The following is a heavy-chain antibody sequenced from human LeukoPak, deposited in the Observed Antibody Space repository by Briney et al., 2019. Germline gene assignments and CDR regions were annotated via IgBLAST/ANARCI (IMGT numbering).Heavy chain of an antibody. CDR2: ITPNSGGT. V-gene: IGHV1-2*02. CDR3: ARAPPPLYCSSTSCYWFDP. J-gene: IGHJ5*02. CDR1: GYTFTGYY. D-gene: IGHD2-2*01. Sequence: ASGKLSCYASGYTFTGYYMPMERQAPGQGLERMGWITPNSGGTNYAQKFQGRVTMTRDTSISTAYMELSRLRSDDTAVYYCARAPPPLYCSSTSCYWFDPWGQGTLVTVSS.